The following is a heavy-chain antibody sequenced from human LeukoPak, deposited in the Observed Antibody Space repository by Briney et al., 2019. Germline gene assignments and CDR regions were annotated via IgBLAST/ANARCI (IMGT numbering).Heavy chain of an antibody. D-gene: IGHD3-22*01. CDR1: GGTFSSYA. V-gene: IGHV1-69*04. J-gene: IGHJ3*02. Sequence: ASVKVSCKASGGTFSSYAISGVRQAPGQGLEWMGRIIPILGIANYAQKFQGRVTITADKSTSTAYMELSSLRSEDTAVYYCAREAIVSIWGQGTMVTVSS. CDR2: IIPILGIA. CDR3: AREAIVSI.